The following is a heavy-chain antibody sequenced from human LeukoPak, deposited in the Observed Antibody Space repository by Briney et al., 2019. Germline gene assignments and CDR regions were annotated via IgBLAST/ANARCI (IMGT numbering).Heavy chain of an antibody. Sequence: PGGSLRLSCAASGFTFSSYGMHWVRQAPGKGLEWVAFIRYDGSNKYYADSVKGRFTISRDNSKNTLYLQMNSLRAEDTAVYYCAKEGMDYYDSSGYYSGYYFDYWGQGTLVTVSS. J-gene: IGHJ4*02. CDR2: IRYDGSNK. D-gene: IGHD3-22*01. CDR3: AKEGMDYYDSSGYYSGYYFDY. CDR1: GFTFSSYG. V-gene: IGHV3-30*02.